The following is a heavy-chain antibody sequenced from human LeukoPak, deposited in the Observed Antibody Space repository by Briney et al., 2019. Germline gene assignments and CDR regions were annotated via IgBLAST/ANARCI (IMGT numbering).Heavy chain of an antibody. V-gene: IGHV1-69*05. D-gene: IGHD6-19*01. CDR1: GYTFTSYG. J-gene: IGHJ3*02. Sequence: SVKVSCKASGYTFTSYGISWVRQAPGQGLEWMGRIIPIFGTANYAQKFQGRVTITTDESTSTAYMELSSLRSEDTAVYYCARDLVAVTTDAFDIWGQGTMVTVSS. CDR2: IIPIFGTA. CDR3: ARDLVAVTTDAFDI.